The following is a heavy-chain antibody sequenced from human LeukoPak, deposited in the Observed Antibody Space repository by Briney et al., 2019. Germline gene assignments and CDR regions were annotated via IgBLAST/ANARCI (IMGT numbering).Heavy chain of an antibody. CDR2: IYDSGST. D-gene: IGHD3-9*01. J-gene: IGHJ5*02. CDR1: GGSISSYY. CDR3: ARGVLRYFDWLLYYWFDP. V-gene: IGHV4-59*12. Sequence: SETLSLTCTVSGGSISSYYWSWSRQPPGKGLEWSGYIYDSGSTTYNPSLKSRVTILVDTSKDQVSLKLSSVTAADTAVYYCARGVLRYFDWLLYYWFDPWGQGTLVTVSS.